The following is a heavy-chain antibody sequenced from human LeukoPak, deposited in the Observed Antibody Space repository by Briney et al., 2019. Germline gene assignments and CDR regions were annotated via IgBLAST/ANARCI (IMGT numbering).Heavy chain of an antibody. D-gene: IGHD6-13*01. V-gene: IGHV3-30-3*01. CDR1: GFTFSSYA. Sequence: RGGSLRLSCAASGFTFSSYAMHWVRQAPGKGLEWVAVISYDGSNKYYADSVKGRFTISRDNSKNTLYLQMNSLREEDTAVYYCARKQQTHTGFDYWGQGTLVTVSS. CDR3: ARKQQTHTGFDY. J-gene: IGHJ4*02. CDR2: ISYDGSNK.